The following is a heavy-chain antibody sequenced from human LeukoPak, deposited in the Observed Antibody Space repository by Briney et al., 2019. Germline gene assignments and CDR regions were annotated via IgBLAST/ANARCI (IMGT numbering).Heavy chain of an antibody. Sequence: GRSLRLSCAASGFTFSSYAMHWVRQAPGKGLEWVAVISYDGSNKYYADSVKGRFTISRDNSKNTLYLQMNSLRAEDTAVYYCTTGLEYSGSYPFDYWGQGTLVTVSS. CDR3: TTGLEYSGSYPFDY. D-gene: IGHD1-26*01. J-gene: IGHJ4*02. CDR2: ISYDGSNK. CDR1: GFTFSSYA. V-gene: IGHV3-30*04.